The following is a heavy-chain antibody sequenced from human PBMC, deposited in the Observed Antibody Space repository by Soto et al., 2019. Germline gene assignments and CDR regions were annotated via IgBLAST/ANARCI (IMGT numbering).Heavy chain of an antibody. CDR1: GGSISGGGYS. CDR2: IYHSGST. V-gene: IGHV4-30-2*01. J-gene: IGHJ5*02. CDR3: ARGDYYDSSGYYGGWFDP. D-gene: IGHD3-22*01. Sequence: SETLSLTCAVSGGSISGGGYSWSWIRQPPGKGLEWIGYIYHSGSTYYNPSLKSRVTISVDRSKNQFSLKLSSVTAADTAVYYCARGDYYDSSGYYGGWFDPWGQGTLVTVSS.